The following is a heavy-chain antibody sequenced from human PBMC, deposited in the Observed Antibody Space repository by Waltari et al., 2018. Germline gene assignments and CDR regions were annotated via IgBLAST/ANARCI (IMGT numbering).Heavy chain of an antibody. CDR3: AREPGYYDTSGYPAYFDY. CDR1: GYSISSGYY. D-gene: IGHD3-22*01. CDR2: IYFSGST. Sequence: QVQLQESGPGLVKPSETLSLTCTVSGYSISSGYYWGWIRQPPGKGLEWIGSIYFSGSTYYNPSLKSRVTIAVDTSKNQFSLKLSSVTAADTAVYYCAREPGYYDTSGYPAYFDYWGQGTLVTVSS. V-gene: IGHV4-38-2*02. J-gene: IGHJ4*02.